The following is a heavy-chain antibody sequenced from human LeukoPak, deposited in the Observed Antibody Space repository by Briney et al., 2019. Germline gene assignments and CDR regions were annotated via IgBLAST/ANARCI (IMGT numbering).Heavy chain of an antibody. D-gene: IGHD4-17*01. CDR3: ARDSYYGDSRSLHFDY. V-gene: IGHV1-2*02. Sequence: ASVKVSCKASGYTFTGHYMHWVRQAPGQGLEWMGWINPNSGGTNYAQKFQGRVTVTRDAPITTVYMELSRLRSDDTAIYYCARDSYYGDSRSLHFDYWGQGTLVTVSS. CDR1: GYTFTGHY. CDR2: INPNSGGT. J-gene: IGHJ4*02.